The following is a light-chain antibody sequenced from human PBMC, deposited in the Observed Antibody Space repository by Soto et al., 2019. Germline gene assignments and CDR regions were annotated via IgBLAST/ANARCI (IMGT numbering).Light chain of an antibody. CDR2: ATS. CDR1: QGIAPY. Sequence: DVQMTQSPSSLSAFVGDRVTITCRASQGIAPYLAWFQQKPGKVPKLLIYATSTLQSGVPSRFSVSGSLTDFTLTITSLQPEDVATYYCQKYNSAPLTFGGGTKVEIK. J-gene: IGKJ4*01. V-gene: IGKV1-27*01. CDR3: QKYNSAPLT.